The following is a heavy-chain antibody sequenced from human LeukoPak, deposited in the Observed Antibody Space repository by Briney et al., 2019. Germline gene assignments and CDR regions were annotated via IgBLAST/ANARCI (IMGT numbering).Heavy chain of an antibody. D-gene: IGHD6-13*01. J-gene: IGHJ4*02. CDR3: ARDQRSSSWFDY. CDR2: ISYDGSNK. V-gene: IGHV3-30-3*01. CDR1: GFTFSSYA. Sequence: GGSLRLSCAASGFTFSSYAMNWVRQAPGKGLEWVAVISYDGSNKYHADSVKGRFTISRDSSKNTVYLQMNSLRAEDTAVYYCARDQRSSSWFDYWGQGTLVTVSS.